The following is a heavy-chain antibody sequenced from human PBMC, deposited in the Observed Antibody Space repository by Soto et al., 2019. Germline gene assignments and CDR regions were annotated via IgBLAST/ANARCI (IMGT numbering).Heavy chain of an antibody. Sequence: QVQLVQSGAEVKKPGSSVKVSCKASGGTFSSYAISWVRQAPGQGLEWMGGIIPLCGTANYAQKFQGRVTITADESTSTAYMELSSLRSEDTAVYYCGASSSSGGWFDYWGQGTLVTVSS. CDR3: GASSSSGGWFDY. CDR2: IIPLCGTA. CDR1: GGTFSSYA. D-gene: IGHD6-6*01. V-gene: IGHV1-69*01. J-gene: IGHJ4*02.